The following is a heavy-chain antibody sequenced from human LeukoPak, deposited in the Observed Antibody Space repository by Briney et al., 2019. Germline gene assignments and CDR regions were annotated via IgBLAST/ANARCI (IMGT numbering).Heavy chain of an antibody. CDR3: ARLSTMVRGKFDY. CDR1: GGTFSSYA. Sequence: SVKVSCKASGGTFSSYAISWVRQAPGQGLEWMGGIIPIFGTANYAQKLQGRVTITADESTSTAYMELSSLRSEDTAVYYCARLSTMVRGKFDYWGQGTLVTVSS. V-gene: IGHV1-69*13. CDR2: IIPIFGTA. D-gene: IGHD3-10*01. J-gene: IGHJ4*02.